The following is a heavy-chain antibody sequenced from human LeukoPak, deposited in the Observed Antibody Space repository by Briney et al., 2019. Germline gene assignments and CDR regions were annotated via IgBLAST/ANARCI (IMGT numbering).Heavy chain of an antibody. CDR3: AKSDPMTTVTTGFDY. J-gene: IGHJ4*02. Sequence: GGSLRLSRAASGFTFDDYAMHWVRQAPGKGLEWVSGISWNSGSIGYADSVKGRFTISRDNAKNSLYLQMNSLRAEDTALYYCAKSDPMTTVTTGFDYWGQGTLVTVSS. V-gene: IGHV3-9*01. CDR2: ISWNSGSI. D-gene: IGHD4-17*01. CDR1: GFTFDDYA.